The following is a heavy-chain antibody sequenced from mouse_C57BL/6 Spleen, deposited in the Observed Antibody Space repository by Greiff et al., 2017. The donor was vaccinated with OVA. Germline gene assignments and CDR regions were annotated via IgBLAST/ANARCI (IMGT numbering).Heavy chain of an antibody. J-gene: IGHJ2*01. CDR3: ARELPTYFDY. V-gene: IGHV1-72*01. CDR2: IDTNSGGT. Sequence: QVQLQQSGAELVKPGASVKLSCKASGYTFTSYWMHWVKQRPGRGLEWIGRIDTNSGGTKYNEKFKSKATLTVDKPSSTAYMQLSSLTSEDSAVYYCARELPTYFDYWGQGTTLTVSS. CDR1: GYTFTSYW.